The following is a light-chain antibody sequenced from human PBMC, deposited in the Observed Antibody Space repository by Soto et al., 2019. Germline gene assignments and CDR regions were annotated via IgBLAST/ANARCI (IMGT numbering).Light chain of an antibody. J-gene: IGKJ1*01. CDR3: QPYNSQRL. CDR1: QSISSW. CDR2: KAS. Sequence: ISCRASQSISSWLAWYQQKPGKAPKLLIYKASTLESGVPSNFSGSGFWREFSLTINGLQPDDLAAQLFQPYNSQRLFVQGTKVDIK. V-gene: IGKV1-5*03.